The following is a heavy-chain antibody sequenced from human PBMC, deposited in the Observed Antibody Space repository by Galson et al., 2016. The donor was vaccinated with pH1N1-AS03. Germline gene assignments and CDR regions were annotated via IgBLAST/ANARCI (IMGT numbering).Heavy chain of an antibody. D-gene: IGHD6-13*01. V-gene: IGHV3-30*06. CDR1: GFSFSESW. CDR2: ISYDGTNK. CDR3: VADFDY. Sequence: SLRLSCATSGFSFSESWMNWVRQAPGKGLEWVAVISYDGTNKYYADSVKVRFTISRDNSKNTLYLQMNSLRVEDTAVYYCVADFDYWGQGTLVTVSS. J-gene: IGHJ4*02.